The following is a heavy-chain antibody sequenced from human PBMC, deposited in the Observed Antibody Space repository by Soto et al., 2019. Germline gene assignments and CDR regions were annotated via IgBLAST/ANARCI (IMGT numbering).Heavy chain of an antibody. V-gene: IGHV4-59*01. Sequence: SETLSLTCTVSGGSISSYYWSWIRQPPGKGLEWIGYIYYSGSTNYNPSLKSRVTISVDTSKNQFSLRAEDTALYYCASTQFLIIVARGNYWGQGTLVTVSS. J-gene: IGHJ4*02. D-gene: IGHD3-22*01. CDR1: GGSISSYY. CDR3: ASTQFLIIVARGNY. CDR2: IYYSGST.